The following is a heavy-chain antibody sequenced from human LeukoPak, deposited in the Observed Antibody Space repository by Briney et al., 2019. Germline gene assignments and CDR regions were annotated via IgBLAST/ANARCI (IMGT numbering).Heavy chain of an antibody. CDR2: INAGNGNT. D-gene: IGHD2-2*01. Sequence: GASVKVSCKASGYTFSSYAMHWVRQAPGQRLEWMGWINAGNGNTQYSQKFQDRVTITRNTSISTAYMELSSLRSEDTAVYYCARGIRYCSSTSCFDAFDIWGQGTMVTVSS. V-gene: IGHV1-3*01. CDR1: GYTFSSYA. CDR3: ARGIRYCSSTSCFDAFDI. J-gene: IGHJ3*02.